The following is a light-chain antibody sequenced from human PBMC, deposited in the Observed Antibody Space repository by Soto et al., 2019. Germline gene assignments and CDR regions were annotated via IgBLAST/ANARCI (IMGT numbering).Light chain of an antibody. CDR1: QSIFSK. Sequence: ETLMTQFPATLSVSPGERATLSCRARQSIFSKLAWYQQKVGQAPRLLILGASTRAAGIPARFNGSESGTEFTLTISSLQSEDCALYYGQQYNKWPPTFGGGTKVEI. J-gene: IGKJ4*01. CDR3: QQYNKWPPT. CDR2: GAS. V-gene: IGKV3-15*01.